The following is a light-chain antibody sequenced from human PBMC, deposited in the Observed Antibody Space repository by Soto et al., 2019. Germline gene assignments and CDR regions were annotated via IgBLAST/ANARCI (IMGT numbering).Light chain of an antibody. CDR2: GAS. Sequence: EIVLTQSPGTLSLSPGERATLSCRASQSVSSSYLAWYQQKPGQAPRLLIYGASSRATGIPDRFSGSGSGPDFTPTISRLEPEDFAVYYCQQYGSSPRTYGQGTKLEIK. CDR1: QSVSSSY. J-gene: IGKJ2*02. V-gene: IGKV3-20*01. CDR3: QQYGSSPRT.